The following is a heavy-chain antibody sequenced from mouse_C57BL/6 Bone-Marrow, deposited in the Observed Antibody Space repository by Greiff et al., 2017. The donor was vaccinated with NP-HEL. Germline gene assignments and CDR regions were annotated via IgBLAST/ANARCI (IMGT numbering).Heavy chain of an antibody. CDR3: AKLCLYYAMDY. V-gene: IGHV5-2*01. Sequence: DVKLVESGGGLVQPGASLKLSCESYDYEFPSYDMPWVRKTPEKSLELVAAINSDGGSTYYPDTMERRFTLSRDNTTKTLYLQMSSLKSEDTALYYCAKLCLYYAMDYWGQGTSVTVSS. J-gene: IGHJ4*01. CDR1: DYEFPSYD. D-gene: IGHD6-1*01. CDR2: INSDGGST.